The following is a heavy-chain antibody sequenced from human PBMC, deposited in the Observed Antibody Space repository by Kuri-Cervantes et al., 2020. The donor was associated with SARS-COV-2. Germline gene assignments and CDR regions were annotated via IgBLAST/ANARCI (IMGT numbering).Heavy chain of an antibody. CDR2: INWNGVRT. Sequence: GGSLRLSCAASGFTFDDYGMSWVRQAPGKGLEWVSGINWNGVRTGYTDSVKGRFTISRDNAKNSLYLQMNSLRAEDTAFYYCARAGTSGSYLGYWGQGTLVTDSS. CDR1: GFTFDDYG. J-gene: IGHJ4*02. V-gene: IGHV3-20*04. D-gene: IGHD1-26*01. CDR3: ARAGTSGSYLGY.